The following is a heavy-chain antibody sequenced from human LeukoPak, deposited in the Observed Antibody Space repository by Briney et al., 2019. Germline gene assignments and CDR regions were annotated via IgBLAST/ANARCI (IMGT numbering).Heavy chain of an antibody. D-gene: IGHD4-17*01. Sequence: GGSLRLSCAASGFTFSIDWTSSGRQGPGKGLEWGANIKPEGSEKYYVDSVKGRFTISRDNAKNSLYLQMHSLRAQDTALYYCARSYGDYGWGQGTLVTVSS. CDR2: IKPEGSEK. J-gene: IGHJ4*02. V-gene: IGHV3-7*04. CDR1: GFTFSIDW. CDR3: ARSYGDYG.